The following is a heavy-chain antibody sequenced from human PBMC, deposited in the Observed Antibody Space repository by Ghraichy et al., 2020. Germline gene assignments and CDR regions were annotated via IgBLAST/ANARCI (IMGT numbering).Heavy chain of an antibody. J-gene: IGHJ4*02. CDR1: GFTFSSYA. CDR2: ISGSGGST. V-gene: IGHV3-23*01. Sequence: GGSLRLSCAASGFTFSSYAMSWVRQAPGKGLEWVSAISGSGGSTYYADSVKGRFTISRDNSKNTLYLQMNSLRAEDTAVYYCAKVAGARGSIWQNPHFDYWGQGTLVTVSS. D-gene: IGHD6-13*01. CDR3: AKVAGARGSIWQNPHFDY.